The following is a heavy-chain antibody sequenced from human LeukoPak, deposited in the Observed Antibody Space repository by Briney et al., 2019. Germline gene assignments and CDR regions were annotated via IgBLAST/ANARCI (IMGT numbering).Heavy chain of an antibody. CDR2: INPGGSST. CDR1: EFTFSSYW. D-gene: IGHD1-14*01. V-gene: IGHV3-74*01. J-gene: IGHJ4*02. CDR3: ARSNQADDY. Sequence: PGGSLRLSCAASEFTFSSYWMHWVRQVPGKGLVWVSRINPGGSSTAYADSVKGRFTISRDNAKNTLYLQMDSLRAEDTAIYYCARSNQADDYWGQGTLVTVSS.